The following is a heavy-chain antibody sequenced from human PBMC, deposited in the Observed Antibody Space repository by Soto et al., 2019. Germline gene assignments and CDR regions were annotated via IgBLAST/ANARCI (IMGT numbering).Heavy chain of an antibody. CDR3: ARENVVVPAATNWFDP. Sequence: SETLSLTCTVSGGSISSYYWSWIRQPPGKGLEWIGYIYYSGSTNYNPSLKSRVTISVDTSKNQFSLKLSSVTAADTAVYYCARENVVVPAATNWFDPWGQGTLVTVS. J-gene: IGHJ5*02. D-gene: IGHD2-2*01. V-gene: IGHV4-59*12. CDR2: IYYSGST. CDR1: GGSISSYY.